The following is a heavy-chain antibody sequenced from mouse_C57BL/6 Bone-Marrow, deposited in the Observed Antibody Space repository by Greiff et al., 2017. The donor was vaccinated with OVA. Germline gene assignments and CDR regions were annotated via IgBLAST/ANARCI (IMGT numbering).Heavy chain of an antibody. CDR2: IDPETGGT. Sequence: QVHVKQSGAELVRPGASVTLSCKASGYTFTDYEMHWVKQTPVHGLEWIGAIDPETGGTAYNQKFKGKAILTADKSSSTAYMELRSLTSEDSAVYYCLPGYWYFDVWGTGTTVTVSS. CDR3: LPGYWYFDV. J-gene: IGHJ1*03. CDR1: GYTFTDYE. V-gene: IGHV1-15*01.